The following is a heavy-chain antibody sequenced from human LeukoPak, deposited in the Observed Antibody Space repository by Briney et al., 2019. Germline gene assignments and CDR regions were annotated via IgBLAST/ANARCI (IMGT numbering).Heavy chain of an antibody. D-gene: IGHD3-16*01. Sequence: GGSLRLSCATSGFTFTNYAMNWVRQAPGKGLGWVSAVTGPGDTTYYADSVKGRFFMSREDSKTTVYPQMNSLRAEDTAIYYCAKGAEIDLWGQGTLVTVSS. V-gene: IGHV3-23*01. CDR2: VTGPGDTT. CDR1: GFTFTNYA. J-gene: IGHJ5*02. CDR3: AKGAEIDL.